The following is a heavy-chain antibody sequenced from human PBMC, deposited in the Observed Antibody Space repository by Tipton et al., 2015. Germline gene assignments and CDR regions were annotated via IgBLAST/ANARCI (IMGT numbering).Heavy chain of an antibody. D-gene: IGHD4-23*01. Sequence: TLSLTCAVYGGSLSGYYWSWIRQPPGKGLEWIGEINHSGSTNYNPSLKSRVTISVDTSKNQFSLKMSSVTASDTAVYYCARARGRHGGLFDSWGQGILVTVSS. CDR1: GGSLSGYY. V-gene: IGHV4-34*01. J-gene: IGHJ4*02. CDR2: INHSGST. CDR3: ARARGRHGGLFDS.